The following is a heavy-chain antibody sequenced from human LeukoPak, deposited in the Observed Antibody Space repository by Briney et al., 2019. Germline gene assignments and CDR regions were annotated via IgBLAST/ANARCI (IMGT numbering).Heavy chain of an antibody. J-gene: IGHJ4*02. CDR2: IKTDGRST. D-gene: IGHD6-19*01. CDR3: ARGRIGGWTDY. V-gene: IGHV3-74*01. Sequence: GGSLRLSCAASGFTFSDYWMHSVRQAPGKGLVWVSRIKTDGRSTNYADSVKGRFTISRDNAKNTLYLQMNSLRAEDTAVYDCARGRIGGWTDYWGQGTLVTVSS. CDR1: GFTFSDYW.